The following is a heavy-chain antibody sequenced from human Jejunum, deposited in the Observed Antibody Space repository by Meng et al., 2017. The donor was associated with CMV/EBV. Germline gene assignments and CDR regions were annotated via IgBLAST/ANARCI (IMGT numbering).Heavy chain of an antibody. D-gene: IGHD4-17*01. CDR3: AKRGYGDYYYYYGMDV. J-gene: IGHJ6*02. CDR2: IKQDGSEK. Sequence: FTCSSNRRSGVRQGPGKGLEWVANIKQDGSEKYYVDYVKGRFTISRDNAKNSLYLQMNSLRAEDTAVYYCAKRGYGDYYYYYGMDVWGQGTTVTVSS. CDR1: FTCSSNR. V-gene: IGHV3-7*01.